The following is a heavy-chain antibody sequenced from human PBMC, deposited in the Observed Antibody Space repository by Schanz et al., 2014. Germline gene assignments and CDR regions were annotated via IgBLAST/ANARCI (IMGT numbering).Heavy chain of an antibody. D-gene: IGHD3-22*01. CDR2: IIPILGME. CDR3: ARDIQYHYDTSGPVGAFDI. Sequence: QVQLVQSGAEVKPPGASLKVSCKASGGTFSSYAFSWVRQAPGQGLEWMGKIIPILGMENYAQKFQGRVTITADISTSTAYMDLSSLRSDDTAVYYCARDIQYHYDTSGPVGAFDIWGQGTVVTVSS. CDR1: GGTFSSYA. V-gene: IGHV1-69*09. J-gene: IGHJ3*02.